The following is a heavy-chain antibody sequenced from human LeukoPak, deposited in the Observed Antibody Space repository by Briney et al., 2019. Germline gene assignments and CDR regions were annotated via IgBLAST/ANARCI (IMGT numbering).Heavy chain of an antibody. CDR1: GGSITSYY. J-gene: IGHJ1*01. D-gene: IGHD2-15*01. Sequence: SETLSLTCTVSGGSITSYYWSWIRQPPGKGLEWIGYIYHSGTTNYNPSLKSRVTISVDTSKNQFSLRLSSATAADTAVYYCAQKAPYSPGYSQQWGQGTLVTVSS. V-gene: IGHV4-59*01. CDR3: AQKAPYSPGYSQQ. CDR2: IYHSGTT.